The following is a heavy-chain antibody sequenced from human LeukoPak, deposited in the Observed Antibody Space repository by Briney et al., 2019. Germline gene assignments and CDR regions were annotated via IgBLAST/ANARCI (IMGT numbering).Heavy chain of an antibody. D-gene: IGHD5-18*01. CDR2: ISYDGSNK. J-gene: IGHJ4*02. CDR3: AKGRGYSYGLDYFDY. CDR1: GFTFSSYA. V-gene: IGHV3-30*04. Sequence: GRSLRLSCAASGFTFSSYAMHWVRQAPGKGLEWVAVISYDGSNKYYADSVKGRFTISRDNSKNTLYLQMNSLRAEDTAVYYCAKGRGYSYGLDYFDYWGQGTLVTVSS.